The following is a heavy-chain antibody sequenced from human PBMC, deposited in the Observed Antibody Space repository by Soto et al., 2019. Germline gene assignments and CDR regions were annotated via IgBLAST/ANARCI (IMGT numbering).Heavy chain of an antibody. Sequence: QVQLVQSGAEVKKPGASVKISGKASGYTFTSYYMHWVRQAPGQGLEWMGIINPSGGSTNYAQKLHDRVAMTRDTSTSTVYMELNSLRSEDTAVYYCARPPYPGCINAVCYPLDYWGQGTLVTVSS. V-gene: IGHV1-46*01. D-gene: IGHD2-8*01. CDR3: ARPPYPGCINAVCYPLDY. CDR1: GYTFTSYY. CDR2: INPSGGST. J-gene: IGHJ4*02.